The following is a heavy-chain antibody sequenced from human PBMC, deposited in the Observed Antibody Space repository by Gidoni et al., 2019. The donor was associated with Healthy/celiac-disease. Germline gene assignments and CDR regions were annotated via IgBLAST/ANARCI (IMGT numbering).Heavy chain of an antibody. CDR2: IYYSGST. D-gene: IGHD3-10*01. Sequence: QVQLQESCTGLVKPSETLSLTCTVSGGSISSYYWSWIRQPPEKGLEWIGYIYYSGSTNYNPSLKSRVTISVDTSKNQFSLKLSSVTAADTAVYYCARDYYGSGSRYNWFDPWGQGTLVTVSS. J-gene: IGHJ5*02. CDR3: ARDYYGSGSRYNWFDP. CDR1: GGSISSYY. V-gene: IGHV4-59*01.